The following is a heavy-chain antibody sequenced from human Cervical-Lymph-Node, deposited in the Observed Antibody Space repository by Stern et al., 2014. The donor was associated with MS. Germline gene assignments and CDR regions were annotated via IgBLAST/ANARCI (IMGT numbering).Heavy chain of an antibody. CDR3: AAKKDYYDSSGDDAFDI. CDR1: GFTFTSSA. D-gene: IGHD3-22*01. J-gene: IGHJ3*02. V-gene: IGHV1-58*01. CDR2: IVVGSGNT. Sequence: QMQLEQSGPEVKKPGTSVKVSCKASGFTFTSSAVQWVRQARGQRLEWIGWIVVGSGNTNYAQKFQERVTITRDMSTSTAYMELSSLRSEDTAVYYCAAKKDYYDSSGDDAFDIWGQGTMVTVSS.